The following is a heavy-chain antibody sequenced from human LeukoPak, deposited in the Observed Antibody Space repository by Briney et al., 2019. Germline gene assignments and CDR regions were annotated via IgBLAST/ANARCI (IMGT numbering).Heavy chain of an antibody. CDR2: VSGYTGNT. D-gene: IGHD2-2*01. Sequence: ASVKVSCKTSGYSFTTYGVSWVRQAPGQGLAWMGWVSGYTGNTNYAERFQGRVTMTTDTSTSTVYLELTSLRSDDTAVHYCARGEVSASLYYFDFWDQGTLVTVS. CDR1: GYSFTTYG. J-gene: IGHJ4*02. CDR3: ARGEVSASLYYFDF. V-gene: IGHV1-18*01.